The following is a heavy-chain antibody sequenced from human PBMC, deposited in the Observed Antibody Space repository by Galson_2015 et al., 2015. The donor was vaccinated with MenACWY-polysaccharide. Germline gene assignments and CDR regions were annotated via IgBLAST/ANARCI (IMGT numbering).Heavy chain of an antibody. D-gene: IGHD1-26*01. Sequence: SLRLSCAASGFTFSSYAMNWVRQAPGKGLEWASAISNSGGSTYYADSVKGRFTISRDNSKNTLFLQMNSLRAEDTAVYYCAKDKGGGSYWGNTKIDYWGQGTLGTVSS. CDR1: GFTFSSYA. J-gene: IGHJ4*02. V-gene: IGHV3-23*01. CDR2: ISNSGGST. CDR3: AKDKGGGSYWGNTKIDY.